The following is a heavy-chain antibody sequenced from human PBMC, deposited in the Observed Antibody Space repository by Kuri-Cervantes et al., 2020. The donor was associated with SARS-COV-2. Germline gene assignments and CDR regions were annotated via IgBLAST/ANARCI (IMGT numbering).Heavy chain of an antibody. CDR1: GGSLSGYY. Sequence: SETLSLTCAVYGGSLSGYYWSWIRQPPGKGLEWIGEINHSGSTNYNPSLKSRVTISVDTSKNQFSLKLSSATAADTAVYYCARGVGAAVAGTLITIYYYYGMDVWGQGTTVTVSS. J-gene: IGHJ6*02. CDR2: INHSGST. D-gene: IGHD6-19*01. V-gene: IGHV4-34*01. CDR3: ARGVGAAVAGTLITIYYYYGMDV.